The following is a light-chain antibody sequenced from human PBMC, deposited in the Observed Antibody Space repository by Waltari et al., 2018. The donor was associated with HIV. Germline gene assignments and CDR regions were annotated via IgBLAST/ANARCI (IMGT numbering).Light chain of an antibody. V-gene: IGLV1-51*02. CDR2: ENN. J-gene: IGLJ2*01. Sequence: QSVLTQPPSVSAAPEQKVTISCSGSSSNIENNYVSWYQQLPGTAPKLRILENNKRPSGICDRFSGSKSGTSATLGITGLQTGDEADYYCGTWDSSLSAGVFGGGTKLTVL. CDR1: SSNIENNY. CDR3: GTWDSSLSAGV.